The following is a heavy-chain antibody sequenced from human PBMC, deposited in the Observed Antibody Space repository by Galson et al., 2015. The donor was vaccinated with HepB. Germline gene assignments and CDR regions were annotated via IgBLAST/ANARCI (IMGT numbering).Heavy chain of an antibody. CDR1: GFTFCSYG. V-gene: IGHV3-30*18. J-gene: IGHJ4*02. D-gene: IGHD1-26*01. CDR3: AKLGVYWGSFCFDY. CDR2: ISYDGINK. Sequence: SLKLSCAASGFTFCSYGMHWVRQAPGKGLEWVAVISYDGINKNYEASVKGRFTNPKDNSKNTLYLQMNSLRSVDTAVYYCAKLGVYWGSFCFDYGGQGTLFTVSS.